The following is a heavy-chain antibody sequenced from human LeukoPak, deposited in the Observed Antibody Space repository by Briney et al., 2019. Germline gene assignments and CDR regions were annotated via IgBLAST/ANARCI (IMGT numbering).Heavy chain of an antibody. V-gene: IGHV7-4-1*02. CDR2: INMYAANP. J-gene: IGHJ4*02. CDR3: ARHDNDDDFDY. Sequence: ASVKVSCKASGYTFTRYAINWLRQAPGQGLEWMGWINMYAANPAYAQGFTERFVFSLDTSVTTAYLQISNLKTEDTAVYYCARHDNDDDFDYWGQGTLVTVSS. CDR1: GYTFTRYA. D-gene: IGHD3-16*01.